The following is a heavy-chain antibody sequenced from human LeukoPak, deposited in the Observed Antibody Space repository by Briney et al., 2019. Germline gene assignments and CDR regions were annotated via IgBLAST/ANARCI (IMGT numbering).Heavy chain of an antibody. J-gene: IGHJ6*03. CDR2: IYYSGST. CDR3: ATGVDEYCRGGSCYYYAYYVDV. V-gene: IGHV4-61*05. Sequence: SETLSLTCTVSGGSISSSSYYWGWTRQPPGKGLERIGYIYYSGSTNYNPSLKSRVTISVDTSKNQFSLKLSSVTTEDTAVYYCATGVDEYCRGGSCYYYAYYVDVWGKGTTVTV. D-gene: IGHD2-15*01. CDR1: GGSISSSSYY.